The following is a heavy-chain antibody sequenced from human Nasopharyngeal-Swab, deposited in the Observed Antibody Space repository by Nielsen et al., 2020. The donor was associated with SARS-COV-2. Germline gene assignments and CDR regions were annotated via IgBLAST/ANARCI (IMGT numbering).Heavy chain of an antibody. CDR1: GFTFSSYG. CDR3: ARDNHGDNWNDGRFDP. V-gene: IGHV3-33*01. J-gene: IGHJ5*02. D-gene: IGHD1-20*01. CDR2: IWYDGSNK. Sequence: GESLKISCAASGFTFSSYGMHWVRQAPGKGLEWVAVIWYDGSNKYYADSVKGRFTISRDNSKNTLYLQMNSLRAEDTAVYYCARDNHGDNWNDGRFDPWGQGTLVTVSS.